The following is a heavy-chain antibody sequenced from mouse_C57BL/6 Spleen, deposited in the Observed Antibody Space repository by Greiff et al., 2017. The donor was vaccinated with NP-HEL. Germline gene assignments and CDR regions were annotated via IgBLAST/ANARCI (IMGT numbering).Heavy chain of an antibody. CDR2: IYPGSGST. CDR1: GYTFTSYW. D-gene: IGHD1-1*02. J-gene: IGHJ1*03. CDR3: ARWWLPDWYFDV. V-gene: IGHV1-55*01. Sequence: QVQLQQPGAELVKPGASVKMSCKASGYTFTSYWITWVKQRPGQGLEWIGDIYPGSGSTNYNEKFKSKATLTVDTSSSTAYMQLSSLTSEDSAVYYCARWWLPDWYFDVWGTGTTVTVSS.